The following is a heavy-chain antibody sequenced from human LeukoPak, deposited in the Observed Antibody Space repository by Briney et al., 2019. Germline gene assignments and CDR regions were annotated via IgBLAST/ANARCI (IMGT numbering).Heavy chain of an antibody. Sequence: ASVKVSCKASGYTFTGYYMHWVRQAPGHGLEWMGWINPNSGGTNYAQKFQGRVTMTRDTSISTAYMELSRLRSDDTAVYYCARGDSSSWYYFDYWDQGTLVTVSS. V-gene: IGHV1-2*02. D-gene: IGHD6-13*01. CDR1: GYTFTGYY. CDR3: ARGDSSSWYYFDY. CDR2: INPNSGGT. J-gene: IGHJ4*02.